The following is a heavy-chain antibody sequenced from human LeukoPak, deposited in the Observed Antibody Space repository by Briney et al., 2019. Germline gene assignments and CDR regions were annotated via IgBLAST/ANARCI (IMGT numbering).Heavy chain of an antibody. V-gene: IGHV4-59*12. D-gene: IGHD3-22*01. CDR2: IYYSGST. CDR3: ARANYYDSSGRAYYFDY. CDR1: GGSISSYY. Sequence: SETLSLTCTVSGGSISSYYWSWIRQPPGKGLEWIGYIYYSGSTYYNPSPKSRVTISVDRSKNQFSLKLSSVTAADTAVYYCARANYYDSSGRAYYFDYWGQGTLVTVSS. J-gene: IGHJ4*02.